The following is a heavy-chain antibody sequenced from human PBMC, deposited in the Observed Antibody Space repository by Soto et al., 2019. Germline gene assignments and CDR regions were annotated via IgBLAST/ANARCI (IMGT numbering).Heavy chain of an antibody. CDR1: GFTFSSYW. CDR3: VRTSLVVAAATREDY. Sequence: EVQLVESGGGLVQPGESLRLSCAASGFTFSSYWMHWVRQAPGKGLVWVSRINSDGSSTSYAGSVKGRFTISRDNAKKTLYLQMNSRRAEDTAVYYCVRTSLVVAAATREDYWGQGTLVTVSS. D-gene: IGHD2-15*01. V-gene: IGHV3-74*01. J-gene: IGHJ4*02. CDR2: INSDGSST.